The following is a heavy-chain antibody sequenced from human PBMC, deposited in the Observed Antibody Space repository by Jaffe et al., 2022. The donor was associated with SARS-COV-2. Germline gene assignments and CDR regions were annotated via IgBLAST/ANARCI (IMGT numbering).Heavy chain of an antibody. CDR2: IDWDDDK. CDR1: GFSLSTSGMC. CDR3: ARIRHPAMVRGVIRPEYYFDY. D-gene: IGHD3-10*01. Sequence: QVTLRESGPALVKPTQTLTLTCTFSGFSLSTSGMCVSWIRQPPGKALEWLALIDWDDDKYYSTSLKTRLTISKDTSKNQVVLTMTNMDPVDTATYYCARIRHPAMVRGVIRPEYYFDYWGQGTLVTVSS. J-gene: IGHJ4*02. V-gene: IGHV2-70*01.